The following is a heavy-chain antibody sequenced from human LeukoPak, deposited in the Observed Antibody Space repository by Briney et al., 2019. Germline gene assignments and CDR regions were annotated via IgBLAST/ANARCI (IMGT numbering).Heavy chain of an antibody. CDR1: GFTFSSYS. D-gene: IGHD6-19*01. J-gene: IGHJ4*02. Sequence: GGSLRLSCAASGFTFSSYSMNWVGQALGKGLEWVSSISSSSSYIYYADSVKGRFTISRDNAKNSLYLQMNSLRAEDTAVYYCARDGFGYSSGWYSTDYWGQGTLVTVSS. CDR2: ISSSSSYI. CDR3: ARDGFGYSSGWYSTDY. V-gene: IGHV3-21*01.